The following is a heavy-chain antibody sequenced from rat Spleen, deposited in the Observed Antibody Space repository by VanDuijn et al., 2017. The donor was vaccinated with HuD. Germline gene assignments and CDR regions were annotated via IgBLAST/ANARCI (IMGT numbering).Heavy chain of an antibody. Sequence: EVQLVESGGGLVQPGRSLKLSCVVSGFTFNTFWMTWIRQAPGKGLDWIASITNTGGNTYYPGSVKGRFTISRDNAKSTQYLQMDSLRSEDTATYYCARHWVLQWYWYFDFWGPGTMVTVSS. V-gene: IGHV5-31*01. CDR1: GFTFNTFW. J-gene: IGHJ1*01. CDR3: ARHWVLQWYWYFDF. CDR2: ITNTGGNT. D-gene: IGHD1-1*01.